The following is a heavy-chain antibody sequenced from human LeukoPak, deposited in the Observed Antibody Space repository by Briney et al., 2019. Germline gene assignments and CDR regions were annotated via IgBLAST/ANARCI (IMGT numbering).Heavy chain of an antibody. Sequence: SETLSLTCNVSGGSISGYHWSWIRQPPGKGLEWLGCIYYSGSSNYNPSLKSRVTISADTSKNQFSLKLSSVTAADTAVYYCARVPRSYYYYYYMDVWGKGTTVTVSS. J-gene: IGHJ6*03. V-gene: IGHV4-59*01. CDR3: ARVPRSYYYYYYMDV. CDR1: GGSISGYH. CDR2: IYYSGSS.